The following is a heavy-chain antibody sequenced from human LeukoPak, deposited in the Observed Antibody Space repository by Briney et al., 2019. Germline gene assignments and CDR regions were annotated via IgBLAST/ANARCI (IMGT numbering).Heavy chain of an antibody. V-gene: IGHV3-33*03. CDR1: GFTFSSFG. Sequence: GGSLRLSCAASGFTFSSFGMHWVRQAPGKGLGWVAVIWYDGSNKYYADSVKGRFTISRDNSKNTLSLQMNSLRAEDTAVYYCAKDAAGSSSWANYWGQGALVTVSS. CDR2: IWYDGSNK. D-gene: IGHD6-13*01. J-gene: IGHJ4*02. CDR3: AKDAAGSSSWANY.